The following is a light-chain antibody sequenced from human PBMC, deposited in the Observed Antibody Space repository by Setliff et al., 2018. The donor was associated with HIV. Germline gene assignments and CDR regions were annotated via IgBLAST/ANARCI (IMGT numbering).Light chain of an antibody. V-gene: IGLV1-40*01. J-gene: IGLJ1*01. CDR3: QSYDSSLSGYV. Sequence: QSVLTQPPSVSGAPGQKITISCTGSSSNIGAGYDVHWYQHLPGTAPKLLIYGNSSRPSGVPDRFSASKSGTSASLAITGLQAEDEADYYCQSYDSSLSGYVFGAGTKVTVL. CDR2: GNS. CDR1: SSNIGAGYD.